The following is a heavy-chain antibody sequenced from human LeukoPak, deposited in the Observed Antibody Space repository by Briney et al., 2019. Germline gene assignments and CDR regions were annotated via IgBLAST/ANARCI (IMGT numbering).Heavy chain of an antibody. Sequence: VQPGGSLRLSCSASGFTFSSYGMHWVRQAPGKGLEYVSGISNKGGSTYYADSVKGRFTISRDNSKNTLYLQMNSLRAEDTAVYYCAKGYSGYESYFDYWGQGTLVTVSS. CDR1: GFTFSSYG. J-gene: IGHJ4*02. CDR3: AKGYSGYESYFDY. V-gene: IGHV3-64*04. CDR2: ISNKGGST. D-gene: IGHD5-12*01.